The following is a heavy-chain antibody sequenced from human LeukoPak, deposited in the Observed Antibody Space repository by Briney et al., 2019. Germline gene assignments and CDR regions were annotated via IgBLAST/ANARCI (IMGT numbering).Heavy chain of an antibody. CDR2: IRFDGSGQ. D-gene: IGHD6-19*01. V-gene: IGHV3-30*12. CDR1: RFSFSDYG. Sequence: GGSLRLSCAASRFSFSDYGVHWVRQAPGKGLEWVAVIRFDGSGQHYAESLEGRFTISRDNSKNTVSLQMSSLRTEDTALYYCVREQPGDGWSGFDYWGQGTLVTVSS. CDR3: VREQPGDGWSGFDY. J-gene: IGHJ4*02.